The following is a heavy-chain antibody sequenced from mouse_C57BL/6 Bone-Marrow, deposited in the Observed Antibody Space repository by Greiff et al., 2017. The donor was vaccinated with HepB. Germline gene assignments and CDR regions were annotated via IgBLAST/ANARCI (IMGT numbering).Heavy chain of an antibody. D-gene: IGHD1-1*01. J-gene: IGHJ2*01. V-gene: IGHV1-81*01. Sequence: VQLQQSGAELARPGASVKLSCKASGYTFTSYGISWVKQRTGQGLEWIGEIYPRSGNTYYNEKFKGKATLTADKSSSTAYMELRGLTSEDSAVYFCARWAITTVVSYYFDYWGQGTTLTVSS. CDR2: IYPRSGNT. CDR1: GYTFTSYG. CDR3: ARWAITTVVSYYFDY.